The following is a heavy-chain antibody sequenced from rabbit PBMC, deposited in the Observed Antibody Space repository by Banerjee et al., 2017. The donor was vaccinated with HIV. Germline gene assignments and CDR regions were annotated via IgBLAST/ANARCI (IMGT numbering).Heavy chain of an antibody. CDR1: GFSLSTYW. J-gene: IGHJ6*02. CDR3: ARLHYGGYDLDP. Sequence: QEQLEESGGGLVKPEGSLTLTCTASGFSLSTYWMSWVRQAPGKGLEWIGTITNGDDSTFYASWVNGRFTISKTSTTVSLQMNSLTAADTATYFCARLHYGGYDLDPRGPGTLVTVS. D-gene: IGHD2-1*01. CDR2: ITNGDDST. V-gene: IGHV1S36*01.